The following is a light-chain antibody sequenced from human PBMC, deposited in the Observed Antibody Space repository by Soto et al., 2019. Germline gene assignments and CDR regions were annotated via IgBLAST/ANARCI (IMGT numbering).Light chain of an antibody. CDR2: ENN. J-gene: IGLJ1*01. CDR1: SSNIGNNY. Sequence: QSVLTQPPSVSAAPGQKVTISCSGSSSNIGNNYASWYQQLPGTAPKLLIYENNKRPSGIPDRFSGSKSGTSATLGITGLQTGDEADYYCATWDSCMSAGVSGTGNKVTVL. CDR3: ATWDSCMSAGV. V-gene: IGLV1-51*02.